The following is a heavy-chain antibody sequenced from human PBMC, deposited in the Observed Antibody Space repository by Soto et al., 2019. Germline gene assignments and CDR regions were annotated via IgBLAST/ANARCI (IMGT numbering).Heavy chain of an antibody. CDR3: ARVNDPDDY. V-gene: IGHV3-74*01. CDR1: GFAFSRYW. J-gene: IGHJ4*02. Sequence: EVHLVESGGGLVQPGGSLRLSCAASGFAFSRYWMHWVRQAPGGGLMWVSHINDVATRTHYADSVKGRFTVSRDNAKNTVYLQMDSLRAEDTALYYCARVNDPDDYWGQGTLVIVSS. CDR2: INDVATRT. D-gene: IGHD1-1*01.